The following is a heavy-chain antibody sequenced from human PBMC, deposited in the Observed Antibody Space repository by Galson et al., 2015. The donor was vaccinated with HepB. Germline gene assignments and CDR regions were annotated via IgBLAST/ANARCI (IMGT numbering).Heavy chain of an antibody. V-gene: IGHV5-51*03. J-gene: IGHJ4*02. CDR2: IYARDSDT. D-gene: IGHD5-18*01. CDR3: ARSPQYSYGYAYFDY. CDR1: GYSFTSYW. Sequence: SGAEVKKPGESLKISCKGSGYSFTSYWIGWVRQMPGKGLEWMGIIYARDSDTRYSPSFQGQVTISADKSINTAYLQWNSLKASDTAMYYCARSPQYSYGYAYFDYWGQGTLVTVSS.